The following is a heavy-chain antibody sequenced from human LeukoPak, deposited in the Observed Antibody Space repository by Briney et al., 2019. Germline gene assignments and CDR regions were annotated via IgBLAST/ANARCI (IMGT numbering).Heavy chain of an antibody. Sequence: ASVKVSCKASGYTFTSYDINWVRQATGQGLEWMGWMNPNSGNTGYAQKFQGRVTMTRDTSISTAYMELSRLRSDDTAVYYCARGMDQYSGSYRKTLPRDYWGQGTLVTVSS. D-gene: IGHD1-26*01. CDR3: ARGMDQYSGSYRKTLPRDY. J-gene: IGHJ4*02. CDR1: GYTFTSYD. CDR2: MNPNSGNT. V-gene: IGHV1-8*01.